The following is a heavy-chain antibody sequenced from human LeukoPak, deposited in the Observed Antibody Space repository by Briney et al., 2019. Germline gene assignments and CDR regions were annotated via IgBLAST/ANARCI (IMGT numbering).Heavy chain of an antibody. D-gene: IGHD2-2*01. Sequence: PGGSLRLSCEASGFAFSFFAMSWLRQAPGKGLEWVSYISSSSSYTNYADSVKGRFTISRDNAKNSLYLQMNSLRAEDTAVYYCAREGYCSSCLDHWGQGTLVTVSS. CDR2: ISSSSSYT. V-gene: IGHV3-11*05. J-gene: IGHJ4*02. CDR1: GFAFSFFA. CDR3: AREGYCSSCLDH.